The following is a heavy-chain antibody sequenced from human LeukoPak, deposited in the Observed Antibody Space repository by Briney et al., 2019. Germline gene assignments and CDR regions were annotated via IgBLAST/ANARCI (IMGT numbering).Heavy chain of an antibody. CDR2: INGDGDGK. CDR3: ARDSSPDSATTYYDALDM. CDR1: GFSFRRFW. D-gene: IGHD1-1*01. J-gene: IGHJ3*02. V-gene: IGHV3-7*01. Sequence: GGSLRLSCAGSGFSFRRFWMTWVRQAPGRGLEWVANINGDGDGKRYADSVKDRLTISRDNARSLVFLQIHSLRDEDTALYYCARDSSPDSATTYYDALDMWGQGTMVTVSS.